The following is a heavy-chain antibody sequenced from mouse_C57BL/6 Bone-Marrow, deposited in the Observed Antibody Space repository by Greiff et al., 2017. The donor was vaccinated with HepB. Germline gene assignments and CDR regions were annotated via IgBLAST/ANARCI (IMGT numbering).Heavy chain of an antibody. J-gene: IGHJ4*01. V-gene: IGHV2-6*01. CDR1: GFSLTSYG. D-gene: IGHD2-2*01. CDR2: IWGVGST. Sequence: VKLQESGPGLVAPSQSLSITCTVSGFSLTSYGVDWVRQSPGKGLEWLGVIWGVGSTNYNSALKSRLSISKDNSKSQVFLKMNSLQTDDTAMYYCARMVTTGDYYAMDYWGQGTSVTVSS. CDR3: ARMVTTGDYYAMDY.